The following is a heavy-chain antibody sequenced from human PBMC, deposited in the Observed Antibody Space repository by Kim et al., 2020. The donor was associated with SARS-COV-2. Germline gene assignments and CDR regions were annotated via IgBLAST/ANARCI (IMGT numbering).Heavy chain of an antibody. J-gene: IGHJ4*02. CDR1: GVSISNNY. D-gene: IGHD2-2*01. V-gene: IGHV4-59*01. CDR3: ARGLVGSTSPY. CDR2: IHYTGST. Sequence: SETLSLICTVSGVSISNNYWSWLRQPPGKGLEWIGVIHYTGSTTYNPSLKSRITISIDTSKNQFSLKLTSLTAADTAIYYCARGLVGSTSPYWGQGTLAT.